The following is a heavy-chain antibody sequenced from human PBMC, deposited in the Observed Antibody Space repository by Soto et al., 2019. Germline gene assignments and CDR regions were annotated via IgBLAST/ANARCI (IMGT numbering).Heavy chain of an antibody. CDR2: MNPNSGDT. Sequence: QVQLVQSGAEVKKPGASVKVSCKASGYTFTNYDINWVRQATGQGLGWMGWMNPNSGDTGYAQNFQGRVTMTRNTSISTAYMELSSLRSEDTAVYYCATVSAWQFYFFMDVWGKGTTVTVSS. V-gene: IGHV1-8*01. D-gene: IGHD6-19*01. J-gene: IGHJ6*03. CDR1: GYTFTNYD. CDR3: ATVSAWQFYFFMDV.